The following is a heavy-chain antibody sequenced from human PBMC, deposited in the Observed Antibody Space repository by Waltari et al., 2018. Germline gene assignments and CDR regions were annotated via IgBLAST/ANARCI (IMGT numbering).Heavy chain of an antibody. V-gene: IGHV4-39*01. CDR3: GRIAVGDEGGYFQH. CDR1: GCSRSSNYN. D-gene: IGHD4-17*01. CDR2: MQYRGST. J-gene: IGHJ1*01. Sequence: QLHLQVSGPGLGKPSESLSLTCPASGCSRSSNYNWGWIRQTPGKGLEWMGNMQYRGSTFYNPSLKSRVTISLDTSKNQFSLRLSSVGAADTAVYFCGRIAVGDEGGYFQHWGQGTLVTVSS.